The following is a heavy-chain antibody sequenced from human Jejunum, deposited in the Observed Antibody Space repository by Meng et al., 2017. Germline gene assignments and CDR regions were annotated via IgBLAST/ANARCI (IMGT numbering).Heavy chain of an antibody. V-gene: IGHV4-4*02. CDR2: IYHTGST. D-gene: IGHD5-12*01. J-gene: IGHJ5*02. CDR1: GGSISDSNW. Sequence: VQLEGSGPGLVKPSGTLSLPCAVSGGSISDSNWWSWVRQPPGKGLEWIGEIYHTGSTNYNPSLKSRVTMSLDKSKNQFFLDLTSVTAADTAVYYCARDLLGPAIAASGYFDPWGQGTLVTVSS. CDR3: ARDLLGPAIAASGYFDP.